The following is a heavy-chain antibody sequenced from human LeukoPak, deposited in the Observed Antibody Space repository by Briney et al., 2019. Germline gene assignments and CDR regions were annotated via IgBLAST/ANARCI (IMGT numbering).Heavy chain of an antibody. CDR3: ASANWEWDAFDI. CDR2: IYHSGST. CDR1: GYSISSGYY. V-gene: IGHV4-38-2*01. J-gene: IGHJ3*02. D-gene: IGHD7-27*01. Sequence: SETLSLTCAVSGYSISSGYYWGWILQPPGKGLEWIGRIYHSGSTYYNPSLKSRVTISVDTAKNQFSLKLSSVTAADTEVYYCASANWEWDAFDIWGQGTMVTVSS.